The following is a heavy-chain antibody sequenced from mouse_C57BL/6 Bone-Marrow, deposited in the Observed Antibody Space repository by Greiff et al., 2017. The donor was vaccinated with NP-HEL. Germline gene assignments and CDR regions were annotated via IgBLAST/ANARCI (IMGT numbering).Heavy chain of an antibody. J-gene: IGHJ1*03. CDR1: GFTFSSYG. CDR2: ISSGGSYT. CDR3: ARRSQYFDV. Sequence: EVQGVESGGDLVKPGGSLKLSCAASGFTFSSYGMSWVRQTPDKRLEWVATISSGGSYTYYPDSVKGRFTISRDNAKNTLYLQMSSLKSEDTAMYYCARRSQYFDVWGTGTTVTVSS. V-gene: IGHV5-6*01.